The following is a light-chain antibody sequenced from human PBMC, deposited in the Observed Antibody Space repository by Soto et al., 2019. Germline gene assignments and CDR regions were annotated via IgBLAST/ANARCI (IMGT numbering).Light chain of an antibody. J-gene: IGKJ1*01. Sequence: ELLLTQSPATLAFAPGEKATLSCRASQSVSSYLAWYQQKPGQAPRLLIYGASNRATGIPDRFSGSGSGTDFTLTISRLEPEDFAVYYCQQYGSSGTFGQGTKVDIK. CDR2: GAS. CDR1: QSVSSY. CDR3: QQYGSSGT. V-gene: IGKV3-20*01.